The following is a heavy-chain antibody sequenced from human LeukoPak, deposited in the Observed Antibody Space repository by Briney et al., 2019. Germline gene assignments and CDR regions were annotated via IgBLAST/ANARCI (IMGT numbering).Heavy chain of an antibody. Sequence: PSETLSLTCTVSGGSISSGRYYWSWIRQPAGKGLEWIGRIYTSGSTNYNPSLKSRVTISVDTSKNQFSLKLSSVTAADTAVYYCARVDPRDYYYYYYMEVWGKGTTVTVSS. CDR1: GGSISSGRYY. CDR3: ARVDPRDYYYYYYMEV. J-gene: IGHJ6*03. CDR2: IYTSGST. V-gene: IGHV4-61*02.